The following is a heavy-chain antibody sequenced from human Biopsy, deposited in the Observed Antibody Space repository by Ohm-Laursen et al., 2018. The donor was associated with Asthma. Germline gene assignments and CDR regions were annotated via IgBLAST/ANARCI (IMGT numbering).Heavy chain of an antibody. J-gene: IGHJ6*02. D-gene: IGHD3-3*01. CDR2: ISYGGKT. CDR3: ARRITIFGVVQKDHGMDA. Sequence: GTLSLTCTVSGGSMTPTSHYWDWIRQAPGKGLEWIGHISYGGKTSYNPSLKNRVTISRDTSRNQFSLRLTSVTAADTAVYFCARRITIFGVVQKDHGMDAWGQGTTVTVSS. V-gene: IGHV4-39*01. CDR1: GGSMTPTSHY.